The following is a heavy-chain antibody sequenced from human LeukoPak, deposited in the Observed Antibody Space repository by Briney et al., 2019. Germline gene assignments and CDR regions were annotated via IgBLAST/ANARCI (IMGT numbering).Heavy chain of an antibody. D-gene: IGHD3-10*01. CDR1: GFTFSSYA. V-gene: IGHV3-30*04. CDR2: ISYDGSNK. CDR3: TNYGFGESDYYYYGMDV. J-gene: IGHJ6*04. Sequence: GGSLRLSCAASGFTFSSYAMHWVRQAPGKGLEWVAVISYDGSNKYYADSVKGRFTISTDNSKNTLYLQMNSLRAEDTAVYYCTNYGFGESDYYYYGMDVWGKGTTVTVSS.